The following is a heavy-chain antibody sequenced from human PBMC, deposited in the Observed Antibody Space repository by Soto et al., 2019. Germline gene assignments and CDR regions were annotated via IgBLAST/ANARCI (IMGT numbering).Heavy chain of an antibody. V-gene: IGHV3-23*01. CDR2: ISGSGGNT. Sequence: EVQLLESGGGLVPPGGSLRLSCAASGFTFSSYAMSWVRQAPGKGLEWVSAISGSGGNTYYADSVKGRFTISRDNSKSTSCLQMNSLRAGDTAVSYFASPATYSYYEFDYWGQGTVVTASP. CDR1: GFTFSSYA. D-gene: IGHD4-4*01. CDR3: ASPATYSYYEFDY. J-gene: IGHJ4*02.